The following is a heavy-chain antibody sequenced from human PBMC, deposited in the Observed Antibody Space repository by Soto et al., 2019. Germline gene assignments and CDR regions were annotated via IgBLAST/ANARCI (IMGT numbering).Heavy chain of an antibody. V-gene: IGHV4-39*01. D-gene: IGHD3-10*01. CDR1: GVSIVSSSWY. Sequence: SETLSLTCTVSGVSIVSSSWYWDWIRQPPGKRIEWIGSIYYSGSTHYNPSLRSRVTISADTSTNQFSLKLSSVTAAYTAFYYCARRVTMVRGILITWFDPWGHGTLVT. CDR3: ARRVTMVRGILITWFDP. J-gene: IGHJ5*02. CDR2: IYYSGST.